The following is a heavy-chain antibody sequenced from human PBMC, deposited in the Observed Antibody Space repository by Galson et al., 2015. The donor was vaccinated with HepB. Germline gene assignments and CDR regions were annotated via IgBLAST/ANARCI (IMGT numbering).Heavy chain of an antibody. CDR2: IYTSGST. CDR3: ARATYPVSWFDP. Sequence: TLSLTCTVSGGSISSGSYYWSWIRQPAGKGLEWIGRIYTSGSTNYNPSLKSRVTMSVDTSKNQFSLKLSSVTAADTAVYYCARATYPVSWFDPWGQGTLVTVSS. V-gene: IGHV4-61*02. CDR1: GGSISSGSYY. D-gene: IGHD2-2*01. J-gene: IGHJ5*02.